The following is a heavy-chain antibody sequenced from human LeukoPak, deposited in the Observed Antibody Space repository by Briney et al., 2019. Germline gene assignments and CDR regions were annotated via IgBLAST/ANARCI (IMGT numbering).Heavy chain of an antibody. Sequence: EASVKVSCKASGGTFSSYAISWVRQAPGQGLEWMGWISAYNGNTNYAQKLQGRVTMTTDTSTSTAYMELRSLRSDDTAVYYCARMDILTGYPAPYYYYGMDVWGQGTTVTVSS. J-gene: IGHJ6*02. V-gene: IGHV1-18*01. CDR1: GGTFSSYA. CDR2: ISAYNGNT. CDR3: ARMDILTGYPAPYYYYGMDV. D-gene: IGHD3-9*01.